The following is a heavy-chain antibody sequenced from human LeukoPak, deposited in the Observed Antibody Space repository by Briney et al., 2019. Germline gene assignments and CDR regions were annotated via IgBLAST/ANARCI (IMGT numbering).Heavy chain of an antibody. J-gene: IGHJ3*02. CDR1: GGSISSSSYY. Sequence: SETLSLTCTVSGGSISSSSYYWGWIRQPPGKGLEWIGEINHSGSTNYNPSLKSRVTISVDTSKNQFSLKLSSVTAADTAVYYCARSRSSWDAFDIWGQGTMVTVSS. V-gene: IGHV4-39*07. D-gene: IGHD6-13*01. CDR2: INHSGST. CDR3: ARSRSSWDAFDI.